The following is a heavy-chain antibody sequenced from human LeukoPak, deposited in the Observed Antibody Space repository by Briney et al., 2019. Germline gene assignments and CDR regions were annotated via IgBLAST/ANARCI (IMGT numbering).Heavy chain of an antibody. D-gene: IGHD2-15*01. J-gene: IGHJ4*02. Sequence: PGGSLRLSCAASGFTFSSYWMSWVRQAPGKGLEWVANIKQDGSERYYVDSVKGRFTISRDNAKNSLYLQMNSLRAEDTAVYYCAREKDELGYCSGGSCYEFDYWGQGTLVTVSS. CDR3: AREKDELGYCSGGSCYEFDY. CDR2: IKQDGSER. CDR1: GFTFSSYW. V-gene: IGHV3-7*01.